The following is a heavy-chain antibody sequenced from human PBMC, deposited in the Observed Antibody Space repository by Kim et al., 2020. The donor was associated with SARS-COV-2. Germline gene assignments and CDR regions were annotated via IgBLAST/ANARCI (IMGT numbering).Heavy chain of an antibody. CDR1: GDSVSSSTYF. CDR2: IYYSGST. J-gene: IGHJ4*02. Sequence: SETLSLTCTVSGDSVSSSTYFWSWIRQPPGKGLEWIGYIYYSGSTNYNPSLKSRVTISVDTSKNQFSLKLTSVTAADTAVYYCARWYYYGSGSRGIDQWGQGTLVTVSS. D-gene: IGHD3-10*01. V-gene: IGHV4-61*01. CDR3: ARWYYYGSGSRGIDQ.